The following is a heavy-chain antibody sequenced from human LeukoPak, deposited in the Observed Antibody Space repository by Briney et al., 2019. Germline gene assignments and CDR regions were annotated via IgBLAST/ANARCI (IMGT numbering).Heavy chain of an antibody. CDR3: ARISGSYSSY. D-gene: IGHD1-26*01. CDR2: INHSGST. CDR1: GGSFSGYY. J-gene: IGHJ4*02. V-gene: IGHV4-34*01. Sequence: TSETLSLTCAVFGGSFSGYYWPWIRQPPGKGLEWIGEINHSGSTNYNPSLKSRVTISVDTSKNQFSLSLSSVTAADTAVYYCARISGSYSSYWGQGTLVTVSS.